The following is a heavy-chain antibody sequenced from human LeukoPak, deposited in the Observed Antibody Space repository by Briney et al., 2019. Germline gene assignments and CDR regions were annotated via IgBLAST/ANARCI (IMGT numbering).Heavy chain of an antibody. D-gene: IGHD1-26*01. CDR1: GFTFRSYA. CDR3: AKDHGSYLGGDVFDI. CDR2: VSGSDYTT. J-gene: IGHJ3*02. Sequence: PGGSLRLSCAASGFTFRSYAMNWVRQAPGRGLEWVSGVSGSDYTTNYADSVKGRFTISRDNSKNTLYLEMNSLRAEDTAIYYCAKDHGSYLGGDVFDIWGQGTMVTVSS. V-gene: IGHV3-23*01.